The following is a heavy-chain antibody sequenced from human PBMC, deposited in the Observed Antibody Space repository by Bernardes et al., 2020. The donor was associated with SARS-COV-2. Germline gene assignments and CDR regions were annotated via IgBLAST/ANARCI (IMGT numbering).Heavy chain of an antibody. J-gene: IGHJ6*02. D-gene: IGHD6-13*01. CDR2: IYASGST. Sequence: SESLSLTSTVSGGSISSYYWSWNRQPAGKVREWIGHIYASGSTNYNPSLKSRFTMSVDTPKNQFSLNLSAWTAADTAVYYCEREPPTPDISAPGPLYGVDVWGQGATVTVS. CDR1: GGSISSYY. V-gene: IGHV4-4*07. CDR3: EREPPTPDISAPGPLYGVDV.